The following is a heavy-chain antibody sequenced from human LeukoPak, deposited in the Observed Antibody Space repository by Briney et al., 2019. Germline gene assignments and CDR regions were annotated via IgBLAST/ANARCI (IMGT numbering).Heavy chain of an antibody. J-gene: IGHJ6*04. CDR1: GFTFSSYE. CDR3: AELGITMIGGV. D-gene: IGHD3-10*02. CDR2: ISSSGSTI. Sequence: AGTLRLTCAASGFTFSSYEMNWVRQAPGKGLEWVSYISSSGSTIYYTDPVKGRFTISRANTKNSLYLQMNSPSAETTAYYYCAELGITMIGGVWGEGATVTISS. V-gene: IGHV3-48*03.